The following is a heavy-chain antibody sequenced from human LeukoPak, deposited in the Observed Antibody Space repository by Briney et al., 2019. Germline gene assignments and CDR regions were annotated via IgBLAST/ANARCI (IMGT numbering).Heavy chain of an antibody. D-gene: IGHD3-9*01. J-gene: IGHJ5*02. CDR3: AKESLRYHSPNWFDP. V-gene: IGHV3-33*06. Sequence: PGRSLRLSCAASGFTFSSYGMHWVRQAPGKGLEWVAVIWYDGSNKYYADSVKGRFTISRDNSKNTLYLQMNSLRAKDTAVYYCAKESLRYHSPNWFDPWGQGTLVTVSS. CDR2: IWYDGSNK. CDR1: GFTFSSYG.